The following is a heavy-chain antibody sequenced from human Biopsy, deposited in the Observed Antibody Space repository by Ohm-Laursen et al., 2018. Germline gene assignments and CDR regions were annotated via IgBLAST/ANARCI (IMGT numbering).Heavy chain of an antibody. CDR2: IYYSVMT. CDR1: GDSVTKYY. CDR3: ARDSGILNYGNFKYYHYYGMDV. J-gene: IGHJ6*02. V-gene: IGHV4-59*02. Sequence: GTLSLTCSVSGDSVTKYYWSWIRQPPGRGLEWIGHIYYSVMTNYNPSLQSRVSISVDTSRNQVSLTLRSVTAADTAVYYCARDSGILNYGNFKYYHYYGMDVWGQGTKVTVSS. D-gene: IGHD4-11*01.